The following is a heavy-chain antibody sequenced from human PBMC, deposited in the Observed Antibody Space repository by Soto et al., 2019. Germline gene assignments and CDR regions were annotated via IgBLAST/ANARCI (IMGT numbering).Heavy chain of an antibody. D-gene: IGHD5-18*01. CDR2: IYYSGST. CDR1: GGSISSSSYY. V-gene: IGHV4-39*01. J-gene: IGHJ4*02. Sequence: SETLSLTCTVSGGSISSSSYYWGWIRQPPGKGLEWIGSIYYSGSTYYNPSLKSRVTISVDTSKNQFSLKLSSVTAADTAVYYCARGSYGFLLGYWGQGTLVTVSS. CDR3: ARGSYGFLLGY.